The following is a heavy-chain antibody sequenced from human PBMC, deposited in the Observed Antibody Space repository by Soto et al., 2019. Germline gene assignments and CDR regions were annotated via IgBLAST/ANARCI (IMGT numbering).Heavy chain of an antibody. CDR1: GFTFSSYG. Sequence: QVQLVESGGGVVQPGRSLRLSCAASGFTFSSYGMNWVRQAPGEGLEWVAVISYDGNNKYYADSVKGRFTISRDNSKNTLYLQMNSLRAEDTAVYYCAKDEVLVVAVARDYYGMDVWGQGTTVTVSS. CDR3: AKDEVLVVAVARDYYGMDV. CDR2: ISYDGNNK. J-gene: IGHJ6*02. V-gene: IGHV3-30*18. D-gene: IGHD2-15*01.